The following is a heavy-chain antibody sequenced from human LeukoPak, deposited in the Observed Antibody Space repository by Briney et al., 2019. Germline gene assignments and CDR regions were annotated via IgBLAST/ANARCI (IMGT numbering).Heavy chain of an antibody. CDR2: IYYSGST. Sequence: PSETLSLTCTVSGGSISSNVYYWGWIRQPPGKGLEWIGSIYYSGSTYHNPSLKSRLTISVDTANNQFSLKLSSVTAADTAIYYCVRSYDFWSGYYKPPQYFDYWGQGTLVTVSS. J-gene: IGHJ4*02. V-gene: IGHV4-39*01. CDR1: GGSISSNVYY. D-gene: IGHD3-3*01. CDR3: VRSYDFWSGYYKPPQYFDY.